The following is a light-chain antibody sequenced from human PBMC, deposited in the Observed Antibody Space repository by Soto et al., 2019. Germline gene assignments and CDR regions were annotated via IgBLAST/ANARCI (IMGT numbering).Light chain of an antibody. CDR1: QSVSSN. CDR2: GAS. V-gene: IGKV3-15*01. J-gene: IGKJ1*01. Sequence: EIVMTQSPATLSVSPGERATLSCRASQSVSSNLAWYQQKPGQAPRLLIYGASTRATGIPARFSGSGSGKDCTLTISSLQSEDFAVYYCQQYNNWPRTFGQGTKVEIK. CDR3: QQYNNWPRT.